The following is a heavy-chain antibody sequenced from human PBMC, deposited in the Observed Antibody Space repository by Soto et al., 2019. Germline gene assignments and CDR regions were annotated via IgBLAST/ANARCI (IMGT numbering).Heavy chain of an antibody. J-gene: IGHJ4*02. Sequence: QVHLVQSGAEVKKPGAAVKVSCKASGYTFTSYGISWVRQAPGQGLEWMGWISAHNGNTDYAQKLQGRVIVTRDTSTITANMELRSRRSDDTAVYYRARGRYGDYCGKGALVTVSS. V-gene: IGHV1-18*01. D-gene: IGHD1-1*01. CDR2: ISAHNGNT. CDR1: GYTFTSYG. CDR3: ARGRYGDY.